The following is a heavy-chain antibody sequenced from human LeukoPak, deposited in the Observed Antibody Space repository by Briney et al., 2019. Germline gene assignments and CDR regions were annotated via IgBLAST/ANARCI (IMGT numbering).Heavy chain of an antibody. CDR3: AKDGTYGGNSEYYFDY. J-gene: IGHJ4*02. D-gene: IGHD4-23*01. V-gene: IGHV3-23*01. CDR1: GFTFSSYA. Sequence: GGSLRLSCAASGFTFSSYAMSWVRQAPGKGLEWVSATSGSGGSTYYADSVKGRFTISRDNSKNTLYLQMNSLRAEDTAVYYCAKDGTYGGNSEYYFDYWGQGTLVTVSS. CDR2: TSGSGGST.